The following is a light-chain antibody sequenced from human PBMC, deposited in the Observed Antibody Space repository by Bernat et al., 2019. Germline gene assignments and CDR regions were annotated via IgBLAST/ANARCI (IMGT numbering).Light chain of an antibody. CDR3: ASFAGSFKFI. Sequence: QSALAQPRSVSGSPGQSVVISCTGTRSDVGGYNYVSWYQHHPGKAPKVILYDVSKRPSGVPDRFSGSKFGSTASLTISGLQAEDEANNYCASFAGSFKFIFGGGTELTVL. J-gene: IGLJ2*01. CDR2: DVS. CDR1: RSDVGGYNY. V-gene: IGLV2-11*01.